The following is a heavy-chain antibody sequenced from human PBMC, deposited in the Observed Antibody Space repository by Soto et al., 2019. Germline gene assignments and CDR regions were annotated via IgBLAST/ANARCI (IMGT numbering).Heavy chain of an antibody. J-gene: IGHJ4*02. CDR3: ARGGDDFWSGYPIDY. V-gene: IGHV4-59*01. CDR2: IYSSGST. D-gene: IGHD3-3*01. Sequence: SETRSRTYTVSCFSISSYYCSWIRQPPGKGLEWIGYIYSSGSTNYNPSLKSRVTISVDTSKNQFSLKLSSVTAADTAVYYCARGGDDFWSGYPIDYWGQGALVTVS. CDR1: CFSISSYY.